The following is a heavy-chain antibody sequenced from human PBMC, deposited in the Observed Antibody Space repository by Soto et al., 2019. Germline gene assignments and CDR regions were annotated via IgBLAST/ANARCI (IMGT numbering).Heavy chain of an antibody. CDR2: ISWNSGSI. Sequence: GGSLRLSCAASGFTFDDYAMHWVRQAPGEGLEWVSGISWNSGSIGYADSVKGRFTISRDNAKNSLYLQMNSLRAEDTALYYCAKDSAITDYYYYMDVWGKGTTVTVS. CDR3: AKDSAITDYYYYMDV. D-gene: IGHD2-21*01. CDR1: GFTFDDYA. J-gene: IGHJ6*03. V-gene: IGHV3-9*01.